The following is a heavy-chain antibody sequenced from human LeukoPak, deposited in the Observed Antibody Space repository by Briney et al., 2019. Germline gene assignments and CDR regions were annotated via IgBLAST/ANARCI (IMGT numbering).Heavy chain of an antibody. D-gene: IGHD6-13*01. Sequence: SETLSLTCTVSGGSISSSSYYWGWIRQPPGKGLEWIGSIYYSGSTYYNPSLKSRVTISVDTSKNQFSLKLSSVTAADTAVYYCARNSIAAAVSYYFDYWGQGTLVTVSS. CDR2: IYYSGST. J-gene: IGHJ4*02. CDR1: GGSISSSSYY. V-gene: IGHV4-39*01. CDR3: ARNSIAAAVSYYFDY.